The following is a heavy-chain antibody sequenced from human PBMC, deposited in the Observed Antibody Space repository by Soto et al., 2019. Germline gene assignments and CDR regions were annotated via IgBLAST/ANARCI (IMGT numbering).Heavy chain of an antibody. CDR3: ARDENYYGSGSYSNY. J-gene: IGHJ4*02. D-gene: IGHD3-10*01. V-gene: IGHV3-48*01. CDR2: ISSSSSTI. Sequence: EVQLVESGGGLVQPGGSLRLSCAASGFTFSSYSMNWVRQAPGKGLEWVSYISSSSSTIYYADSVKGRFTISRDNAKNSLYLQMNSLRAEDTAVYYCARDENYYGSGSYSNYWGQGTLVTVSS. CDR1: GFTFSSYS.